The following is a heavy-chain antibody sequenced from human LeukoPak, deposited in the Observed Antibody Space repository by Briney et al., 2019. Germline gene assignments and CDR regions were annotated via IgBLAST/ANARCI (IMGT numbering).Heavy chain of an antibody. CDR1: GYTFIGYY. J-gene: IGHJ4*02. Sequence: GASVKVSCKASGYTFIGYYMHWVRQALGQGLEWMGWINLNSGGTKYAQKFQGRVTMTRDTSITTAYMELSRLRSDDTAVYYCARDSAAAGGLSFDYWGQGTLATVSS. CDR2: INLNSGGT. CDR3: ARDSAAAGGLSFDY. D-gene: IGHD6-13*01. V-gene: IGHV1-2*02.